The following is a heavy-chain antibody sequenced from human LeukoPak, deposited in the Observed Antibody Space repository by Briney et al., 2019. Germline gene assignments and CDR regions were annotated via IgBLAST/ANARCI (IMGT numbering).Heavy chain of an antibody. Sequence: GASVKVSCKASGYTFTSYYMHWVRQAPGQGLEWMGIINPSGGSTSYAQKFQGRVTMTRDTSTGTVYMELSSLRSEDTAVYYCARDAPVVAAAGDPFDYWGQGTLVTVSS. J-gene: IGHJ4*02. CDR2: INPSGGST. CDR3: ARDAPVVAAAGDPFDY. CDR1: GYTFTSYY. V-gene: IGHV1-46*01. D-gene: IGHD6-13*01.